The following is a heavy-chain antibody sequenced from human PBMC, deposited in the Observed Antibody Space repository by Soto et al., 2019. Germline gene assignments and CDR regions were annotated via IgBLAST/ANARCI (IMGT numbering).Heavy chain of an antibody. CDR1: GGSISSGDYY. Sequence: QVQLQESGPGLVKPSQTLSLTCTVSGGSISSGDYYWSWIRQHPGKGLEWIGYIFYSGSTFYNPSLKSRVTISVDTSNSQLSLRLSSVTAADTAVYYCARWTTSQRNYYYYGLDVWGQGTTVTVSS. CDR3: ARWTTSQRNYYYYGLDV. V-gene: IGHV4-31*03. CDR2: IFYSGST. J-gene: IGHJ6*02. D-gene: IGHD4-17*01.